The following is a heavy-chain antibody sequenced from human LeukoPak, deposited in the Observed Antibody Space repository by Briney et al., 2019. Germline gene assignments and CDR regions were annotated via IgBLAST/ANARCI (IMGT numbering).Heavy chain of an antibody. CDR2: ISAYNGNT. CDR3: ASMSYYYDSSGYPPWAFDI. CDR1: GYTFTSYG. D-gene: IGHD3-22*01. J-gene: IGHJ3*02. V-gene: IGHV1-18*01. Sequence: ASVKVSCKASGYTFTSYGISWVRQAPGQGLEWTGWISAYNGNTNYAQKLQGRVTMTTDTSTSTAYMELRSLRSDDTAVYYCASMSYYYDSSGYPPWAFDIWGQGTMVTVSS.